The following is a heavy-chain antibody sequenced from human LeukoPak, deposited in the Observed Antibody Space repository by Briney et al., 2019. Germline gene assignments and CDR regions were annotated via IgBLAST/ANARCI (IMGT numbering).Heavy chain of an antibody. V-gene: IGHV4-39*02. J-gene: IGHJ6*02. D-gene: IGHD5-18*01. CDR3: ARDPIQLWPRPDYYYGMDV. CDR2: IYYSGST. CDR1: GGSISSSSYY. Sequence: PSETLSLTCTVSGGSISSSSYYWGWIRQPPGKGLEWIGSIYYSGSTYYNPSLKSRVTISVDTSKNQFSLKLSSVTAADTAVYYCARDPIQLWPRPDYYYGMDVWGQGTTVTVSS.